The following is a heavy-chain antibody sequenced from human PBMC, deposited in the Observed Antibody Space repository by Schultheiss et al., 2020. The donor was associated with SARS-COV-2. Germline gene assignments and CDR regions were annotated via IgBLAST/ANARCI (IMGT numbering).Heavy chain of an antibody. J-gene: IGHJ4*02. Sequence: GGSLRLSCAASGFTFSRNAVNWVRQAPGKGLEWVSSVSGSGGSTYYADSVKGRFTISRDNSKSTLYLQMNSLRVEDTAVYYCARGGVVTGTSHWGQGTLVTVSS. CDR1: GFTFSRNA. CDR3: ARGGVVTGTSH. D-gene: IGHD1-20*01. CDR2: VSGSGGST. V-gene: IGHV3-23*01.